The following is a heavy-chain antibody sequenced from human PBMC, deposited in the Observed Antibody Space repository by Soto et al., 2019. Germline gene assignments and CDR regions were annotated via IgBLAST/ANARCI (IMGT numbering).Heavy chain of an antibody. CDR1: GFTFGSNW. J-gene: IGHJ4*02. Sequence: PGGSLRLSCAAPGFTFGSNWMSWVRQAPGKGLEWVANIKRDGSEKYYVDSVKGRSTISRDNAKNTLYLQMNSLRADDTAVYYCASLEWESSGYADYWGQGTQVTVSS. CDR2: IKRDGSEK. V-gene: IGHV3-7*03. D-gene: IGHD5-12*01. CDR3: ASLEWESSGYADY.